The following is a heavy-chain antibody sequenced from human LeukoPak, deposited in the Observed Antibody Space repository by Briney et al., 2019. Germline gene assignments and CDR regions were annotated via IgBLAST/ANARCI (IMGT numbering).Heavy chain of an antibody. CDR3: ARGLFERDPSLSVHNWFDP. CDR1: GYTFTSYY. Sequence: RASVKVSCKASGYTFTSYYMHWVRQAPGQGLEWMGIINPSGGSTSYAQKFQGRVTMTRDMSTSTVYMELSSLRSEDTAVYYCARGLFERDPSLSVHNWFDPWGQGTLVTVSS. D-gene: IGHD2/OR15-2a*01. CDR2: INPSGGST. J-gene: IGHJ5*02. V-gene: IGHV1-46*01.